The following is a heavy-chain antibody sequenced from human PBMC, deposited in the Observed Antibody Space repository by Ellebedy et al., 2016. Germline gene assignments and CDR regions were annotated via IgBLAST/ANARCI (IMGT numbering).Heavy chain of an antibody. V-gene: IGHV4-39*07. D-gene: IGHD2-2*02. CDR1: GCPIRSSSYY. CDR2: IYYSGST. Sequence: SETLSLXXTVSGCPIRSSSYYWGWIRQPPGKGLEWIGSIYYSGSTYYNPSLKRRVTISVDTSKNQFSLKLSSVTAADTAVYYCARIVVPAARPFDPWGQGTLVTVSS. CDR3: ARIVVPAARPFDP. J-gene: IGHJ5*02.